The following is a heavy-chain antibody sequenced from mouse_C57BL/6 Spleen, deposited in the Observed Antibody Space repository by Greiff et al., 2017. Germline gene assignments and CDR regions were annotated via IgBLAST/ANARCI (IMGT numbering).Heavy chain of an antibody. Sequence: EVKVIESGGGLVKPGGSLKLSCAASGFTFSDYGMHWVRQAPGKGLEWVAYISSGSSNISYADTVKGRFTISSDNAKNTLCLQMTSLRSEDTDMYYCARDYGSSYWYFDVWGTGTTVTVSS. D-gene: IGHD1-1*01. CDR2: ISSGSSNI. CDR3: ARDYGSSYWYFDV. CDR1: GFTFSDYG. J-gene: IGHJ1*03. V-gene: IGHV5-17*01.